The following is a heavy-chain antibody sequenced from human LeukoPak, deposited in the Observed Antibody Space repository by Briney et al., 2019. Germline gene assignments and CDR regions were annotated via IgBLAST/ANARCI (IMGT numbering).Heavy chain of an antibody. J-gene: IGHJ4*02. V-gene: IGHV1-46*01. D-gene: IGHD2-15*01. CDR2: ISPSGGST. CDR1: GYTFTSNY. CDR3: ARRSTGYCSGGSCYFTYFDY. Sequence: ASVKVSCKAFGYTFTSNYMHWVRQAPGQGPEWMGVISPSGGSTTYAQKFQGRVTLTRDTSISTAYMELSRLRSDDTAVYYCARRSTGYCSGGSCYFTYFDYWGQGTLVTVSS.